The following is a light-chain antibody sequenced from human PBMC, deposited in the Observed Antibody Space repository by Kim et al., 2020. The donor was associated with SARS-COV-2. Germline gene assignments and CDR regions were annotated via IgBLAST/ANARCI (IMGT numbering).Light chain of an antibody. CDR2: VDN. CDR1: SGSIANNY. V-gene: IGLV6-57*02. Sequence: GKTVAISCTGSSGSIANNYVQWYQQRPGSAPTTIISVDNQSRSGVPDRFSGSVDSSSNSATLTISGLRAEDEADYFCQSYDTNNWVFGGGTQLTVL. CDR3: QSYDTNNWV. J-gene: IGLJ3*02.